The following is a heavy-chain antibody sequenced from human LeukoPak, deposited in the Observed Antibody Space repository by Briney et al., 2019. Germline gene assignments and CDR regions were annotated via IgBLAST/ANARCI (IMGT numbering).Heavy chain of an antibody. CDR1: GFTFSSYS. D-gene: IGHD3-10*01. CDR2: ISSSSYI. Sequence: GGSLRLSCAASGFTFSSYSMNWVRQAPGKGLEWVSSISSSSYIYYADSVKGRFTISRDNAKNTLYLHINSLRADDTAVYYCARESGYHGSGFDPWGQGTLVTVSS. J-gene: IGHJ5*02. V-gene: IGHV3-21*01. CDR3: ARESGYHGSGFDP.